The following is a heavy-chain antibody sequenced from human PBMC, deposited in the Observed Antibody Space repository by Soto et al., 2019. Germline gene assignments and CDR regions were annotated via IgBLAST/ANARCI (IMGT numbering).Heavy chain of an antibody. CDR1: GGSISSGDYY. J-gene: IGHJ6*02. CDR2: IYYSGST. D-gene: IGHD3-3*01. Sequence: SEPLSLTCTVSGGSISSGDYYWSWIRQPPGKGLEWIGYIYYSGSTYYNPSLKSRVTISVDTSKNQFSLKLSSVTAADTAVYYCARDRVATIFGVAHNHYGMDVWGQGTTVTVS. CDR3: ARDRVATIFGVAHNHYGMDV. V-gene: IGHV4-30-4*01.